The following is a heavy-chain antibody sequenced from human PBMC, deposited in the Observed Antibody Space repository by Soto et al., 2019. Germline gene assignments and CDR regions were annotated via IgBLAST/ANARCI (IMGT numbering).Heavy chain of an antibody. J-gene: IGHJ4*02. V-gene: IGHV1-69*01. Sequence: QVQLVQSGAEVKKPGSSVKVSCKASGGTFSSYAISWVRQAPGQGLEWMGGIIPIFGTANYAQKFQGRVTITADESTSTAYMELSSLRSEDTAVYYCARDRSADLFGDSYGFAKRPYYFDYWGQGTLVTVSS. CDR3: ARDRSADLFGDSYGFAKRPYYFDY. CDR2: IIPIFGTA. D-gene: IGHD5-18*01. CDR1: GGTFSSYA.